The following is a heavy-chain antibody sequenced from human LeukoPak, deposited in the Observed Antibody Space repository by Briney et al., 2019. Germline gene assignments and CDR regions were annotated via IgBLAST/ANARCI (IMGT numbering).Heavy chain of an antibody. CDR3: ASVQQQLVIY. V-gene: IGHV4-34*01. CDR2: INHSGST. Sequence: PSETLSLTCAVYGGSFSGDYWTWIRQPPGKGLEWIGEINHSGSTNYNPSLKSRVTISVDTSKNQYSLKLSSVTAADTAVYYCASVQQQLVIYWGQGTLVTVSS. D-gene: IGHD6-13*01. J-gene: IGHJ4*02. CDR1: GGSFSGDY.